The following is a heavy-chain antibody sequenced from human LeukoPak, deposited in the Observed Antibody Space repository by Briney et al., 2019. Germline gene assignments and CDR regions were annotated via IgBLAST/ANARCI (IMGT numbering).Heavy chain of an antibody. J-gene: IGHJ4*02. D-gene: IGHD5-12*01. CDR2: IYITGMT. CDR1: EFSVGSNY. Sequence: PGGSLRLSCAASEFSVGSNYMTWVRQAPGKGLEWVSLIYITGMTYYADSVRGRFTISRDKSKNTLYLQMNTLRVEDTAVYYCATALRESYSGYGVYFDSWGLGTLVTVSS. CDR3: ATALRESYSGYGVYFDS. V-gene: IGHV3-66*01.